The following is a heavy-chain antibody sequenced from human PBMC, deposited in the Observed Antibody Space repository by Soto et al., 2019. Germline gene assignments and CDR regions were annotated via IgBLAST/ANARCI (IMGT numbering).Heavy chain of an antibody. D-gene: IGHD2-21*02. V-gene: IGHV4-30-4*01. J-gene: IGHJ4*02. Sequence: QVQLQESGPGLVKPSQTLSLTCTVSGGSISSGDYYWSWIRQPPGKGLEWIGYIYSSGSTYHTPALKSRVTISVHTYKNQFPLKLGSVTAADTAVYYCAINGGNSVYFDYWGQGTLVTVSS. CDR1: GGSISSGDYY. CDR3: AINGGNSVYFDY. CDR2: IYSSGST.